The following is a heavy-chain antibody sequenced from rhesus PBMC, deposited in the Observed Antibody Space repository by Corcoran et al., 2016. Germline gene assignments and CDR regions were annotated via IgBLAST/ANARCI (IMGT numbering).Heavy chain of an antibody. J-gene: IGHJ4*01. CDR2: SYGSGGGT. CDR1: GGSISDDYY. D-gene: IGHD3-3*01. V-gene: IGHV4-106*01. CDR3: ARERRGDITIFGLAS. Sequence: QVQLQESGPGLVKPSETLSLTCAISGGSISDDYYWSWIRQPPGKGLEWIGYSYGSGGGTNYNPSLKNRVTSSIDTSKNQFSLKLSSVTAADTAVYYCARERRGDITIFGLASWGQGVLVTVSS.